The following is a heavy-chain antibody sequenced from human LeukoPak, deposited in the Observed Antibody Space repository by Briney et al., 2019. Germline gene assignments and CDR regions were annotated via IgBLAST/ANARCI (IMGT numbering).Heavy chain of an antibody. J-gene: IGHJ4*02. CDR2: IYYSGST. D-gene: IGHD2-2*02. V-gene: IGHV4-61*01. CDR3: ARSYCSSTSCYNYFDY. Sequence: SETLSLTCTVSGGSVSSGSYYWSWIRQPPGKGLERIGYIYYSGSTNYNPSLKSRVTISVDTSKNQFSLKLSSVTAADTAVYYCARSYCSSTSCYNYFDYWGQGTLVTVSS. CDR1: GGSVSSGSYY.